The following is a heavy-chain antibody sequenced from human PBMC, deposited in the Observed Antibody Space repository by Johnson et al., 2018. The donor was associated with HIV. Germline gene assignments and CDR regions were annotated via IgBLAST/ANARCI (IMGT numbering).Heavy chain of an antibody. CDR2: IKQDGSEK. J-gene: IGHJ3*02. D-gene: IGHD2-2*01. CDR3: ARGTLAAFDI. Sequence: EVQLVESGGGVVQPGRSLRLSCAASGFTFSRYWMSWVRKAPGKGLEWVANIKQDGSEKYYVDSVKGRFTISRDNAKNSVYLQMNSLRAEDTAVYYCARGTLAAFDIWGQGTMVTVSS. CDR1: GFTFSRYW. V-gene: IGHV3-7*05.